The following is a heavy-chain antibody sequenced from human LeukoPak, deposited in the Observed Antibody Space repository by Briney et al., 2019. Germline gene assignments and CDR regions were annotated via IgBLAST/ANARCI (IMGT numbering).Heavy chain of an antibody. V-gene: IGHV1-69*13. D-gene: IGHD3-3*01. Sequence: GASVKVSCKASGYTFTSYYIHWVRQAPGQGLEWMGGIIPIFGTTNYAQKFQGRVTITADASTSTAYMELSSLRSEDTAVYYCARDPAITISGVGGWYFDLWGRGTLVTVSS. J-gene: IGHJ2*01. CDR2: IIPIFGTT. CDR3: ARDPAITISGVGGWYFDL. CDR1: GYTFTSYY.